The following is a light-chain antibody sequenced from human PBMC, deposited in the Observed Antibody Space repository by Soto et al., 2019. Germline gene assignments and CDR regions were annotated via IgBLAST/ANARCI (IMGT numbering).Light chain of an antibody. CDR2: DTN. Sequence: QAVVTQEPSLTVSPGGTVTLTCGSSTGAVTSGHYPYWFQQKPGQAPKTLIYDTNNKHSWTPARFSASLLGGKAALTLSGAQPEDEAEYYCLLSYSGPRVVFGGGTQLTVL. J-gene: IGLJ2*01. CDR1: TGAVTSGHY. CDR3: LLSYSGPRVV. V-gene: IGLV7-46*01.